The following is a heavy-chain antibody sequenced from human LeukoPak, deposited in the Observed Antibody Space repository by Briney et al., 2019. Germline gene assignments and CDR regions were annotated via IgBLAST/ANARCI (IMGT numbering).Heavy chain of an antibody. J-gene: IGHJ5*02. CDR3: ARRPTVTTPLTA. V-gene: IGHV3-7*05. D-gene: IGHD4-17*01. CDR2: IKQDVSEK. CDR1: GFTFSSYW. Sequence: GGTLRLSCAASGFTFSSYWMSWVRQAPRKGLEWVEKIKQDVSEKYYVDSVKRRFTIARDNAKNSLYLQMNSLRAEYTAVYYCARRPTVTTPLTAWGQGTLVTVSS.